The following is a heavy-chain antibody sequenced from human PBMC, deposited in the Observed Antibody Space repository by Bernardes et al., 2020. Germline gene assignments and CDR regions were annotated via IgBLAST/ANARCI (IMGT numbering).Heavy chain of an antibody. Sequence: ASVKVSCMASGYTFTSYGISWVRQAPGQGLEWMGWISAYNGNTNYAQKLQGRVTMTTDTSTSTAYMELRSLRSDDTAVYYCARRSANYYDSSGQHDYWGQGTLVTVSS. J-gene: IGHJ4*02. CDR1: GYTFTSYG. D-gene: IGHD3-22*01. CDR2: ISAYNGNT. CDR3: ARRSANYYDSSGQHDY. V-gene: IGHV1-18*01.